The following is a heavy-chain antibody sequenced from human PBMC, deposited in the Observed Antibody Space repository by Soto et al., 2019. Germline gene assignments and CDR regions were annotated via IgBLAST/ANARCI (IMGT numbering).Heavy chain of an antibody. D-gene: IGHD2-21*02. CDR1: GDTFTDYY. V-gene: IGHV1-46*01. CDR3: ARGGHVVVVTAALDY. J-gene: IGHJ4*02. CDR2: VNPSGGHT. Sequence: QVQLVQSGAEVKKPGASVKVSCKASGDTFTDYYIHWVRQAPGQGLEWMGTVNPSGGHTTYAQHSLXXXTXXRYTSTSTLYMELTSLTSEDTAIYYCARGGHVVVVTAALDYWGQGTLVTVSS.